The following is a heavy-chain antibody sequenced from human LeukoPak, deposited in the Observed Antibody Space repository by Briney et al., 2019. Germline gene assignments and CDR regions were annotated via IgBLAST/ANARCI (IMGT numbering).Heavy chain of an antibody. V-gene: IGHV3-11*04. CDR2: ISSSGSTI. Sequence: GGSLRLSCAASGFTFSDYYMSWIRKAPGKGLEWVSYISSSGSTIYYADSVKGRFTISRDNAKNFLYLQVNSLRADDTAVYYCARARLSFTRGIGANYFDYWGQGTPVTVSS. D-gene: IGHD2-15*01. CDR3: ARARLSFTRGIGANYFDY. CDR1: GFTFSDYY. J-gene: IGHJ4*02.